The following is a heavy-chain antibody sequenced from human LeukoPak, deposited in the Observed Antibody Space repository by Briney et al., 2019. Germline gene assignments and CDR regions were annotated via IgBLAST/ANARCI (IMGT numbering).Heavy chain of an antibody. CDR3: ARGADTGYSSDY. CDR1: GFTFNNYI. V-gene: IGHV3-21*01. Sequence: GGSLRLSCAASGFTFNNYIMNWVRQAPGKGLEWVSSISSSSDYIYYADSVKGRFTISRDNAKNTLYLQMNSLRAEDTAVYYCARGADTGYSSDYWGQGTLVTISS. CDR2: ISSSSDYI. D-gene: IGHD3-9*01. J-gene: IGHJ4*02.